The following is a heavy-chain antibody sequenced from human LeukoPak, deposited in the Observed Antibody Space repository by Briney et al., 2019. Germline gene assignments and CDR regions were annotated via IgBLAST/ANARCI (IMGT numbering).Heavy chain of an antibody. J-gene: IGHJ3*02. Sequence: SETLSLTCTVSGGSISSYYWSWIRQPPGKGLEWIGYIYYSGSTNYNPSLKSRVTISVDTSKNQFSLKLSSVTAADTAVYYCARSLAYYDFWSGYYTGAFDIWGQGTMVTVSS. CDR3: ARSLAYYDFWSGYYTGAFDI. CDR2: IYYSGST. V-gene: IGHV4-59*01. D-gene: IGHD3-3*01. CDR1: GGSISSYY.